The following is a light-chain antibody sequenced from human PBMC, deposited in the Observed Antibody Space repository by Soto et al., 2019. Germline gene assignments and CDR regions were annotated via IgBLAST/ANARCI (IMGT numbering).Light chain of an antibody. CDR2: GAS. V-gene: IGKV3D-15*01. CDR1: QNAKTY. J-gene: IGKJ4*01. CDR3: QEYDNWPALS. Sequence: EIVMTQSPATLSVSPGESATLSCRASQNAKTYLAWYQQRPGQAPRLLMYGASTRASGTPARFSGSGSGTEFTLTITSLQSEDFAIYYCQEYDNWPALSFGGGTTVEIK.